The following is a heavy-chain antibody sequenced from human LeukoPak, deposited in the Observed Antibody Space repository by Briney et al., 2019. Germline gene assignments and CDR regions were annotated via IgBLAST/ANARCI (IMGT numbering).Heavy chain of an antibody. J-gene: IGHJ3*02. CDR3: ARDSGSPWDAFDI. CDR2: IYSGGST. CDR1: GFSFGTYS. V-gene: IGHV3-53*01. D-gene: IGHD1-26*01. Sequence: GGSLRLSCAGSGFSFGTYSMNWVRQAPGKGLEWVSVIYSGGSTYYADSVKGRFTISRDNSKNTLYLQMNSLRAEDTAVYYCARDSGSPWDAFDIWGQGTMVTVSS.